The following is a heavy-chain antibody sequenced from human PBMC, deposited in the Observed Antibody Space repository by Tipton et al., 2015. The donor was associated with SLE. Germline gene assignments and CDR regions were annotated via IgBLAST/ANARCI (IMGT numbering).Heavy chain of an antibody. J-gene: IGHJ4*02. CDR1: GGSITNYY. CDR2: IHTSGNT. Sequence: TLSLTCTVSGGSITNYYWNWIRQPAGKGLEWIGRIHTSGNTNYNPSLKSRITMSLDMSKNQFSLKLSSVTAADTAMYYCATGAHDGVYFDYWGQGTLVTVSS. CDR3: ATGAHDGVYFDY. D-gene: IGHD3-16*01. V-gene: IGHV4-4*07.